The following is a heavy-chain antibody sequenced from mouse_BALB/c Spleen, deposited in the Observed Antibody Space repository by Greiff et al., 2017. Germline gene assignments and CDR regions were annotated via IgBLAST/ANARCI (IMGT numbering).Heavy chain of an antibody. J-gene: IGHJ2*01. CDR3: ARWGNFHFDY. CDR1: GYAFSSSW. CDR2: IYPGDGDT. Sequence: VKVVESGPELVKPGASVKISCKASGYAFSSSWMNWVKQRPGQGLEWIGRIYPGDGDTNYNGKFKGKATLTADKSSSTAYMQLSSLTSVDSAVYFCARWGNFHFDYWGQGTTLTVSS. V-gene: IGHV1-82*01. D-gene: IGHD2-1*01.